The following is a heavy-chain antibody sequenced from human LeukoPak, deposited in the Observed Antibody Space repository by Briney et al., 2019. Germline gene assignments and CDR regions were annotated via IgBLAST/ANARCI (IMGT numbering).Heavy chain of an antibody. Sequence: PSETLSLTCTVSGGSISSYYWSWIRQPPGKGLEWIGYIYYIGSTNYNPSLKSRVTISVDTSKNQFSLKLSSVTAADTAAYFCARDSEPRGYSGYDYVGNWFDPWGQGTLVTVSS. CDR1: GGSISSYY. J-gene: IGHJ5*02. CDR2: IYYIGST. D-gene: IGHD5-12*01. V-gene: IGHV4-59*01. CDR3: ARDSEPRGYSGYDYVGNWFDP.